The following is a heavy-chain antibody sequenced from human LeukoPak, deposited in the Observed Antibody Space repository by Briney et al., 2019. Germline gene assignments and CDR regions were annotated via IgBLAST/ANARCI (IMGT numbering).Heavy chain of an antibody. CDR3: ARDRSISGSYYGDFDY. CDR2: IYTSGST. Sequence: SETLSLTCTVSGGSISSYYWSWIRQPAGQGLELIGRIYTSGSTNYNHSPNSRVTISIDKAKNQFSLKLRSVTAAATAVYYCARDRSISGSYYGDFDYWGQGTLVTVSP. CDR1: GGSISSYY. D-gene: IGHD1-26*01. V-gene: IGHV4-4*07. J-gene: IGHJ4*02.